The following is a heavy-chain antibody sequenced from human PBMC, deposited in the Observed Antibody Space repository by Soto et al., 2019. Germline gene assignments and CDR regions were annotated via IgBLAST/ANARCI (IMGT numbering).Heavy chain of an antibody. V-gene: IGHV1-69*08. Sequence: QVHLVQSGAEVRKPGSSVKVSCKASGGTSSTYTISWVRQAPGQGLEWMGRIIAVLGITNYAQSFQGRVTITADKSTSTAYMELSSLRSEDTAVYYCAREEGTVTYDYWGQGTLVIVSS. CDR1: GGTSSTYT. J-gene: IGHJ4*02. D-gene: IGHD4-17*01. CDR2: IIAVLGIT. CDR3: AREEGTVTYDY.